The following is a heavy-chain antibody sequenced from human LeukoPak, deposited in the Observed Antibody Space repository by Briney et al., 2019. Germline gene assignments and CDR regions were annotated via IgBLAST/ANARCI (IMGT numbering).Heavy chain of an antibody. D-gene: IGHD1-26*01. V-gene: IGHV3-7*01. CDR3: ARSKWELHYYYYYYMDV. CDR1: GFTFSSYW. Sequence: GGSLTLSCAASGFTFSSYWMSWVCQAPGEGLEWVANIKQQGSEKYYVASVKGRFTISRDNAKNSLYLQMNSLRAEDTAVYYCARSKWELHYYYYYYMDVWGKGTTVTISS. CDR2: IKQQGSEK. J-gene: IGHJ6*03.